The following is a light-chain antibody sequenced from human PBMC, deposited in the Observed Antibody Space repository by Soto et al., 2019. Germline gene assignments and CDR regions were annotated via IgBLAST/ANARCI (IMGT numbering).Light chain of an antibody. CDR3: RQYNSYPWT. V-gene: IGKV1-5*03. Sequence: DIQMTQSPSTLSVSVGDRVTITCRASQSISSWLAWYQQKPGKAPKLLIYKASSLESGVPSRFSGSGSGTEFTLPISSLQPDDVATYYCRQYNSYPWTFGPGTKVEIK. J-gene: IGKJ1*01. CDR2: KAS. CDR1: QSISSW.